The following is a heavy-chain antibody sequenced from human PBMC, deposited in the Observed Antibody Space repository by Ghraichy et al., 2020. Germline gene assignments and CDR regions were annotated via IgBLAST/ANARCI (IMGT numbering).Heavy chain of an antibody. J-gene: IGHJ6*02. Sequence: GGSLRLSCAASGFTFSSYWMSWVRQAPGKGLEWVANIKQDGSEKYYVDSVKGRFTISRDNAKNSLYLQMNSLRAEDTAVYYCARDRVYSSSWYIQYYYYYYGMDVWGQGTTVTVSS. D-gene: IGHD6-13*01. V-gene: IGHV3-7*01. CDR1: GFTFSSYW. CDR3: ARDRVYSSSWYIQYYYYYYGMDV. CDR2: IKQDGSEK.